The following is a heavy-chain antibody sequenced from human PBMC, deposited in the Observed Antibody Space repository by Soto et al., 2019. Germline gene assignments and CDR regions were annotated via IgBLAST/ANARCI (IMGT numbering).Heavy chain of an antibody. CDR3: ARRNVQNWFDP. CDR1: GGSISSSVYY. CDR2: IYYSGST. V-gene: IGHV4-39*01. Sequence: QLQLQESGPGLVKPSETLALICSVSGGSISSSVYYWGWIRQPPGKGLEWIGSIYYSGSTYYNPSLKSRVTISVDTSKNQFSLKLKSMTAADTAVYYCARRNVQNWFDPWGQGTLATVSS. J-gene: IGHJ5*02.